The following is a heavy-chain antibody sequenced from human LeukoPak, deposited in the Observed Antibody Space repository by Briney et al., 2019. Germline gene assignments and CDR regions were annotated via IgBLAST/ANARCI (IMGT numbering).Heavy chain of an antibody. J-gene: IGHJ4*02. V-gene: IGHV4-59*13. CDR2: IYYSGST. D-gene: IGHD3-10*01. CDR1: GGSISSYY. Sequence: SVTLSLTCTVSGGSISSYYWSWIRQPPGKGLEWIGYIYYSGSTNYNPSLKSRVTISVDTSKNQFSLKLSSVTAADTAVYYCARAPTYYYGSGSYYFDYWGQGTLVTVSS. CDR3: ARAPTYYYGSGSYYFDY.